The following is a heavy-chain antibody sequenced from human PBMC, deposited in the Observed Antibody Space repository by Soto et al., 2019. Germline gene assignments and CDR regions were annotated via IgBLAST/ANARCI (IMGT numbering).Heavy chain of an antibody. CDR1: GYTFTSYY. CDR3: ARGLIYDSSGYYFDY. Sequence: ASVKASCKSSGYTFTSYYMHCVRQAPGQGLEWMGIINPSGGSTRYAQKFQGRVTMTRDTSTSTVYMELSSLRSEDTAVYYCARGLIYDSSGYYFDYWGQGTLVTVS. V-gene: IGHV1-46*01. CDR2: INPSGGST. D-gene: IGHD3-22*01. J-gene: IGHJ4*02.